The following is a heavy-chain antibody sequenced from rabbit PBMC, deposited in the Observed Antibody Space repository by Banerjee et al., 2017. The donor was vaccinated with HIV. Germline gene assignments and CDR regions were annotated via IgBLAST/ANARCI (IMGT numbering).Heavy chain of an antibody. D-gene: IGHD6-1*01. Sequence: QQQLVESGGGLVQPEGSLTLSCKASGFTLSSYWMSWVRQTPGKGLEWIACIYAGSSGSTYYASWAKGRFTISKTSSTTVTLQMTSLTAADTATYFCARDVGYYTYAVAGVSYAPYYFNLWGQGTLVTVS. CDR2: IYAGSSGST. CDR1: GFTLSSYW. V-gene: IGHV1S45*01. J-gene: IGHJ4*01. CDR3: ARDVGYYTYAVAGVSYAPYYFNL.